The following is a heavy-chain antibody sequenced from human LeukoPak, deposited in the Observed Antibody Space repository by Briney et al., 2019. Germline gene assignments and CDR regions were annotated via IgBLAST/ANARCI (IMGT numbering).Heavy chain of an antibody. V-gene: IGHV3-23*01. CDR1: GFTVINYA. J-gene: IGHJ4*01. D-gene: IGHD2-21*01. CDR3: AKRPISGDDKSFDY. Sequence: GGYLSLYCAASGFTVINYAMNRDRQAPGKGLEWVSTIRESSGDTYYEDSVKGRFTIYRDISKNTVYLQMNSLRVEDTAVYFCAKRPISGDDKSFDYWGQGTLVTVSS. CDR2: IRESSGDT.